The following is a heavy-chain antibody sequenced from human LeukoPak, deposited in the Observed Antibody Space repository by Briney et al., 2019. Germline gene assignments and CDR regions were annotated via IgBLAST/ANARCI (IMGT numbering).Heavy chain of an antibody. CDR1: GFTFSSYA. J-gene: IGHJ4*02. D-gene: IGHD4-11*01. CDR3: ARDISHDYSNEGQS. CDR2: IRGSGDSS. V-gene: IGHV3-23*01. Sequence: GGSLRLSCAASGFTFSSYAMTWVRQAPGKGLEWVSSIRGSGDSSYYADSVKGRFTISRDNAKNSLYLQMNSLRAEDTAVYYCARDISHDYSNEGQSWGQGTLVTVSS.